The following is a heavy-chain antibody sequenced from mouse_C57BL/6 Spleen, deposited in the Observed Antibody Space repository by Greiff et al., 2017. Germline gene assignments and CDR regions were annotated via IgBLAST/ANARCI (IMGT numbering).Heavy chain of an antibody. Sequence: DVKLVESGGGLVQPGGSLKLSCAASGFTFSDYYMYWVRQTPEKRLEWVAYISNGGGSTYYPDTVKGRFTISRDNAKNTLYLQMSRLKSEDTAMYYCARRHYYYGSSPYAMDYWGQGTSVTVSS. D-gene: IGHD1-1*01. J-gene: IGHJ4*01. CDR3: ARRHYYYGSSPYAMDY. CDR2: ISNGGGST. CDR1: GFTFSDYY. V-gene: IGHV5-12*01.